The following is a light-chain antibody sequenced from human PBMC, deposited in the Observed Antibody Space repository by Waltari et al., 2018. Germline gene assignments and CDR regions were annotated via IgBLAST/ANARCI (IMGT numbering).Light chain of an antibody. CDR2: LGS. Sequence: DIVMTQSPLSLPVTPGEPAYIYCRSSQSLLHYNRNNYLDCFLQKPGQSPQLLIYLGSTRASGVPDRFSGSGSGTDFTLKISRVEAEDVGVYYCMQALETPITFGGGTKVEI. V-gene: IGKV2-28*01. CDR3: MQALETPIT. J-gene: IGKJ4*01. CDR1: QSLLHYNRNNY.